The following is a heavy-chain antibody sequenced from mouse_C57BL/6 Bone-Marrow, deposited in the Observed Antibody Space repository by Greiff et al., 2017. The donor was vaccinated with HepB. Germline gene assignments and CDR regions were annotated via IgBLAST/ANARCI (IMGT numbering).Heavy chain of an antibody. V-gene: IGHV1-53*01. CDR2: INPSNGGT. CDR3: ARNPTTMAYYYAMDY. D-gene: IGHD2-1*01. CDR1: GYTFTSYW. J-gene: IGHJ4*01. Sequence: VQLQQPGTELVKPGASVKLSCKASGYTFTSYWMHWVKQRPGQGLEWIGNINPSNGGTNYNEKFKSKATLTVDKSSSTAYMQLSSLTSEDSAVYYCARNPTTMAYYYAMDYWGQGTSVTVSS.